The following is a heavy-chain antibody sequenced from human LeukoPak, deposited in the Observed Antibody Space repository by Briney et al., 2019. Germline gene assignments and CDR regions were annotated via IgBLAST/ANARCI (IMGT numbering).Heavy chain of an antibody. Sequence: SETLSLTCTVSGGSVSSGSYYWSWIRQPPGKGLEWIGYIYYSGSTNYNPSLKSRVTISVDTSKNQFSLKLSSVTAADTAVYYCARWRSMVRGVTATDNWFDPWGRGTLVTVSS. CDR1: GGSVSSGSYY. CDR3: ARWRSMVRGVTATDNWFDP. D-gene: IGHD3-10*01. V-gene: IGHV4-61*01. J-gene: IGHJ5*02. CDR2: IYYSGST.